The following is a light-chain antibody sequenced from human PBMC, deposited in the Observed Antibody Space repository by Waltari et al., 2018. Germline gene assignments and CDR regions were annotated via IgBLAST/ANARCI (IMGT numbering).Light chain of an antibody. CDR2: VNSDGGH. CDR3: QTWGTGTVV. V-gene: IGLV4-69*01. Sequence: QVVLTQSPSASASLGASVKLTCTLTSGHSRHAIAWHQHQPNTGPRYLMTVNSDGGHNKGGGIPDRFAGSSSGHERYPPISGLQADDEADYYGQTWGTGTVVFGGGTKLTVL. J-gene: IGLJ3*02. CDR1: SGHSRHA.